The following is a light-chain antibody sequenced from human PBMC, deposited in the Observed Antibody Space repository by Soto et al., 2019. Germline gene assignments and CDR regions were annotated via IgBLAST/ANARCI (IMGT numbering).Light chain of an antibody. CDR1: QKVGNY. CDR2: VAS. J-gene: IGKJ1*01. Sequence: DIHMTPSQSSLPPSPGDRVPITCRASQKVGNYLNWYQKKPGQAPKLLIYVASILQSGVPSRFSGSGSGTEFTLTISSLQPEDFATYYCQQSYSTVWTFGQGSNVDVK. CDR3: QQSYSTVWT. V-gene: IGKV1-39*01.